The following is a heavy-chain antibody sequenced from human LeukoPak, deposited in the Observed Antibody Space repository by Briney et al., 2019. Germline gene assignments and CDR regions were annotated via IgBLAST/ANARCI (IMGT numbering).Heavy chain of an antibody. J-gene: IGHJ3*02. CDR1: GFTFSSYG. V-gene: IGHV3-30*18. D-gene: IGHD5-18*01. CDR3: AKDRADTAMASDAFDI. CDR2: ISYDGSNK. Sequence: GGSLRLSCAASGFTFSSYGMHWVRQAPGKGLEWVAVISYDGSNKYYADSVKGRFTISRDNSKNTLYLQMNSLRAEDTAVYYCAKDRADTAMASDAFDIWGQGTMVTVSS.